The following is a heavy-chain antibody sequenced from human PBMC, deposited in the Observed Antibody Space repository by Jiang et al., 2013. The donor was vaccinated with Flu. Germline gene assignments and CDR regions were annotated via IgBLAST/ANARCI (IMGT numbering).Heavy chain of an antibody. V-gene: IGHV4-59*01. D-gene: IGHD2-15*01. CDR2: IYYSGST. CDR3: ARDPGGSWKGWFDP. Sequence: PGLLKPSETLSLTCAVSGGSISSYYWSWIRQPPGKGLEWIGYIYYSGSTNYNPSLKSRVTISVDTSKNQFSLKLSSVTAADTAVYYCARDPGGSWKGWFDPWGQGTLVTVSS. J-gene: IGHJ5*02. CDR1: GGSISSYY.